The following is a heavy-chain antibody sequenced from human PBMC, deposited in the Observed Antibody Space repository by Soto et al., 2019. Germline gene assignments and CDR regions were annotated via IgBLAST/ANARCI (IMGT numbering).Heavy chain of an antibody. V-gene: IGHV3-21*01. Sequence: EVQLVESGGGLVKPGGSLRLSCAASGSTFSSYSMNWVRQAPGKGLEWVSSISSSSSYIYYADSVKGRFTISRDNAKNSLYLQMNSLRAEDTAVYYCARVGGSGKFGMDVWGQGTTVTVSS. CDR2: ISSSSSYI. D-gene: IGHD3-10*01. CDR1: GSTFSSYS. CDR3: ARVGGSGKFGMDV. J-gene: IGHJ6*02.